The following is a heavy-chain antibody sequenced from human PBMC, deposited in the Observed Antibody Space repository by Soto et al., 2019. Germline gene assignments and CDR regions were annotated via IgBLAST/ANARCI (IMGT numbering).Heavy chain of an antibody. J-gene: IGHJ4*02. Sequence: QVQLVESGGGVVQPGRSLRLSCAASGFTFSSYGMHWVRQAPGKGLEWVAVIWYDGSNKYYADSVKGRFTISRDNSKNTLYLPMNSLRAEDTAVYYCARDLRSYYGSGSYEAEFTLDYWGQGTLVTVSS. CDR1: GFTFSSYG. CDR2: IWYDGSNK. D-gene: IGHD3-10*01. V-gene: IGHV3-33*01. CDR3: ARDLRSYYGSGSYEAEFTLDY.